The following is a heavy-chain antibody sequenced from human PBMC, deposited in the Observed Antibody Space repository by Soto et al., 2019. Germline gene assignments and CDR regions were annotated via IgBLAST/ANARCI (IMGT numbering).Heavy chain of an antibody. CDR3: ARGAPAAGENWFDP. D-gene: IGHD6-13*01. J-gene: IGHJ5*02. V-gene: IGHV1-69*13. CDR1: GGTFSSYA. Sequence: ASVKVSCKASGGTFSSYAISWVRQAPGQGLEWMGGIIPIFGTANYAQKFQGRVTITADESTSTAYMELSSLRSEDTAVYYCARGAPAAGENWFDPWGQGTLVTVSS. CDR2: IIPIFGTA.